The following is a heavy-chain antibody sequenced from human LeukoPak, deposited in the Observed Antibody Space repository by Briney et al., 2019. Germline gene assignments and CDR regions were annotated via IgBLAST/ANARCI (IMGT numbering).Heavy chain of an antibody. CDR2: ITGSDGRI. V-gene: IGHV3-23*01. J-gene: IGHJ3*02. CDR3: ARDRRFPDDIFDI. CDR1: GFIFSGYG. Sequence: GGSLRLSCAASGFIFSGYGMSWVRQAPGKGLEWVSYITGSDGRIRYPDSVKGRLTISRDNSKNILYLQMNNLRAEDTAVYFCARDRRFPDDIFDIWGQGTMVTVSS. D-gene: IGHD3-22*01.